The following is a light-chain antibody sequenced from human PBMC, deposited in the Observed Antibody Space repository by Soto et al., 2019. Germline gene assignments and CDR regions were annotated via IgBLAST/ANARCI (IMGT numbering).Light chain of an antibody. CDR2: EVG. V-gene: IGLV2-14*01. Sequence: QSVLTQFASVSGSPGQSITISCTGTSIDVGAYNYVSWYQQHPDKAPKLLIYEVGNRPSGVSFRFSGSKSGNTASLTISGLQAEDEADYYCSSYTSGSTYVFGTGTKLTVL. J-gene: IGLJ1*01. CDR3: SSYTSGSTYV. CDR1: SIDVGAYNY.